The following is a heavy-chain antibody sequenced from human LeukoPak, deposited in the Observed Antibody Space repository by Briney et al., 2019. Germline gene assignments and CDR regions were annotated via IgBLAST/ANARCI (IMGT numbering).Heavy chain of an antibody. Sequence: ASVKVSCTSSGYTFTDYYIHWVRQAPGQGLEWMGWINTNSSGTNYGQKFHGRVTMTRDTSITTAYSDLNRPRSDDTTAYYCARDGESAAISGGPYNWFDPWGQGTLVTVSS. J-gene: IGHJ5*02. D-gene: IGHD2-2*02. CDR1: GYTFTDYY. V-gene: IGHV1-2*02. CDR3: ARDGESAAISGGPYNWFDP. CDR2: INTNSSGT.